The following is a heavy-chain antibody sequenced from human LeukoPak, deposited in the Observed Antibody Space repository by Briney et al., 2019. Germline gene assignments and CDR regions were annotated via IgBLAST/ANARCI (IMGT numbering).Heavy chain of an antibody. CDR2: IYYSGST. V-gene: IGHV4-30-4*01. CDR3: AKTRPLDSSSWSHGDY. Sequence: SSETLSLTCTVSGGSISSGDYYWSWIRQPPGKGLEWIGYIYYSGSTYYNPSLKSRVTISVDTSKNQFSLKLSSVTAADTAVYYCAKTRPLDSSSWSHGDYWGQGTLVTVSS. J-gene: IGHJ4*02. CDR1: GGSISSGDYY. D-gene: IGHD6-13*01.